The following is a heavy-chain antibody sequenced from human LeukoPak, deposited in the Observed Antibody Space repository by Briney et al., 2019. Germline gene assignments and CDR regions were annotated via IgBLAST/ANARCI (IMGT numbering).Heavy chain of an antibody. V-gene: IGHV3-30*18. J-gene: IGHJ4*02. CDR1: GFTFSSYG. Sequence: PGGSLRLSCAASGFTFSSYGMHWVRQAPGKGLEWVAVISYDGSNKYYADSVKGRFTISRDNSKNTLYLQMNSLRAEDTAVYYCAKDRAYSGYDYVDYWGQGTLVTVSS. CDR3: AKDRAYSGYDYVDY. D-gene: IGHD5-12*01. CDR2: ISYDGSNK.